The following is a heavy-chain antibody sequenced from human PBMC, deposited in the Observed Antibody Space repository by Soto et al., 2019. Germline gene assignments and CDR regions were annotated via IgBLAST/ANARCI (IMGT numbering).Heavy chain of an antibody. J-gene: IGHJ4*02. V-gene: IGHV4-39*01. CDR1: GGSISSSSYY. D-gene: IGHD6-6*01. CDR3: ASTGIAARQYFDY. CDR2: IYYSGST. Sequence: QLQLQESGPGLVKPSETLSLTCTVSGGSISSSSYYWGWIRQPPGKGLEWIGSIYYSGSTYYNPSLKSRVTISVDTSKNQFSLKLSSVTAADTAVYYCASTGIAARQYFDYWGQGTLVTVSS.